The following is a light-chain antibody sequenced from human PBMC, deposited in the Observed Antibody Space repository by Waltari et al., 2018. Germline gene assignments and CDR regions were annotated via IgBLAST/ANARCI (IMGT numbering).Light chain of an antibody. CDR1: QYVSGK. CDR2: GAS. CDR3: QQYNDWPGLT. V-gene: IGKV3-15*01. Sequence: EIVMTQSPATLSVSPGERVTLSCRASQYVSGKLAWYQQKPGLAPRLLISGASTRATGDPARFSGSGSGTEFTLTISSLQSEDFAVYYCQQYNDWPGLTFGGGTRVEIK. J-gene: IGKJ4*01.